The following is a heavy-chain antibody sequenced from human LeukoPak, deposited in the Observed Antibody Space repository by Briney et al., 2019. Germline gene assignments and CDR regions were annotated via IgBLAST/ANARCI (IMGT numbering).Heavy chain of an antibody. Sequence: SETLSLTCTVSGGSISSYYWSWIRQPPGKGLEWIGYIYYSGSTNYNPSLKSRVTISVDTSKNQFSLKLSSVTAADTAVYYCARVSPHSIAATSRYYFDYWGEGTLLTVSS. CDR2: IYYSGST. V-gene: IGHV4-59*01. CDR1: GGSISSYY. CDR3: ARVSPHSIAATSRYYFDY. J-gene: IGHJ4*02. D-gene: IGHD6-13*01.